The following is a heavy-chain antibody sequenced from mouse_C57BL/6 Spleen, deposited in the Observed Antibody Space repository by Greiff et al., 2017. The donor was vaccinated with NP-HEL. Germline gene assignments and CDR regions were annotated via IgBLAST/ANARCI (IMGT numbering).Heavy chain of an antibody. CDR1: GYTFTSYT. CDR2: INPSSGYT. J-gene: IGHJ4*01. V-gene: IGHV1-4*01. Sequence: VQLQESGAELARPGASVKMSCKASGYTFTSYTMHWVNQRPGQGLEWIGYINPSSGYTKYNQKFKDKATLTADKSSSTAYMQLSSLTSEDSAVYYCASGSSYAMDYWGQGTSVTVSS. D-gene: IGHD1-1*01. CDR3: ASGSSYAMDY.